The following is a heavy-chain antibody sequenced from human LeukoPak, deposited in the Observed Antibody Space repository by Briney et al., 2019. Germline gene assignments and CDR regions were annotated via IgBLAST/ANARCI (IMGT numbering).Heavy chain of an antibody. CDR2: TYYRSKWYN. D-gene: IGHD3-9*01. V-gene: IGHV6-1*01. J-gene: IGHJ4*02. Sequence: SQTLSLTCAISGDSVSSDNSAWNWIRQSPSRGLEWLGRTYYRSKWYNDYAVSVKSRITINPDASKNQFSLHLYSVTPEDTAVHYCARGGRVIIDLYYFGSWGQGTPVTVSS. CDR1: GDSVSSDNSA. CDR3: ARGGRVIIDLYYFGS.